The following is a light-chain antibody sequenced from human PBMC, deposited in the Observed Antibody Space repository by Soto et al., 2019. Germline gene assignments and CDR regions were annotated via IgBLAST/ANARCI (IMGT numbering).Light chain of an antibody. CDR3: VAWDDSLNGYVV. Sequence: QSVLTQPASVSGSPGQSITISCTGTSSDVGGYNYVSWYQQLPGTAPKLVIYSNNQRPSGVPDRFSGSKSGTSASLAISGLQSEDEADYYCVAWDDSLNGYVVFGGGTKVTVL. CDR2: SNN. CDR1: SSDVGGYNY. V-gene: IGLV1-44*01. J-gene: IGLJ2*01.